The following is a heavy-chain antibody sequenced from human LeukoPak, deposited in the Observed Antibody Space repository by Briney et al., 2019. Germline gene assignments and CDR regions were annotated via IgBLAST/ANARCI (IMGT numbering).Heavy chain of an antibody. CDR1: GGSFSGYY. V-gene: IGHV4-34*01. CDR2: INHSGST. D-gene: IGHD3-22*01. Sequence: PSETLSLTCAVYGGSFSGYYWSWIRQPPGKGLEWIGEINHSGSTNYNPSLKSRVTISVDTSKNQFSLKLSSVTAADTGVYYCARDLYYDSSGCYFDYWGQGTLVTVSS. J-gene: IGHJ4*02. CDR3: ARDLYYDSSGCYFDY.